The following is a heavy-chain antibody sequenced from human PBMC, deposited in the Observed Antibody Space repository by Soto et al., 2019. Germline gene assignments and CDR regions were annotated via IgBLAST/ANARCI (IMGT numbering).Heavy chain of an antibody. V-gene: IGHV3-23*04. CDR2: ISRGGDDT. D-gene: IGHD6-19*01. CDR1: GFNFQNYD. CDR3: AYSSGGIGALDI. J-gene: IGHJ3*02. Sequence: EVQLVESGGGLVQPGGSLRLSFAGSGFNFQNYDMSWVRQAPGKGLEWVSGISRGGDDTYYADAVKGRFIISRDKSNNTLYLHIHSLTGDDTALYYCAYSSGGIGALDIWGQGTMVTVST.